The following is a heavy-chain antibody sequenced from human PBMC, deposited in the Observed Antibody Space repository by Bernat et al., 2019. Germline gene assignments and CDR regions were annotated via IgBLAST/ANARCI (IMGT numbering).Heavy chain of an antibody. D-gene: IGHD3-10*01. J-gene: IGHJ2*01. V-gene: IGHV1-24*01. CDR3: ATGPMITMVRGAPNWYFDL. CDR1: GYTLTELS. CDR2: FDPEDGET. Sequence: QVQLVQSGAEVKKPGASVKVSCKVSGYTLTELSMHWVRQAPGQGLEWMGGFDPEDGETIYAQKFQGRVTMTEDTSTDTAYMELSSLRSEDTAVYYCATGPMITMVRGAPNWYFDLWGRGTLVTVSS.